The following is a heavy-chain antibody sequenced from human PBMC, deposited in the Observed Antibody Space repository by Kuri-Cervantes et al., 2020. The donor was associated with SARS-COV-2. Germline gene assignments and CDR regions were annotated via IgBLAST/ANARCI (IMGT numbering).Heavy chain of an antibody. CDR2: ISYDGSNK. Sequence: GESLKISCAASGFTFSSYAMHWVRQAPGKGLEWVAVISYDGSNKYYADSVKGRFTISRDNSKNTLYLQMNSLRAEDTAVYYCARATDYGGNGDYWGQGTLVTVSS. D-gene: IGHD4-23*01. CDR3: ARATDYGGNGDY. V-gene: IGHV3-30-3*01. J-gene: IGHJ4*02. CDR1: GFTFSSYA.